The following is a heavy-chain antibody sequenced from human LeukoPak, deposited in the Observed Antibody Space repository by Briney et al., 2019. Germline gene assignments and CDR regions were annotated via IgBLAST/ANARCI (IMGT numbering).Heavy chain of an antibody. Sequence: SETLSLTCAVYGGSFSGYYWSRIRQPPGKGLEWIREINHSGSTNYNPSLKSRVTISVDTSKNQFSLKLSSVTAADTAVYYCARGKNYSNYVGWFDPWGQGTLVTVSS. CDR2: INHSGST. CDR1: GGSFSGYY. J-gene: IGHJ5*02. V-gene: IGHV4-34*01. CDR3: ARGKNYSNYVGWFDP. D-gene: IGHD4-11*01.